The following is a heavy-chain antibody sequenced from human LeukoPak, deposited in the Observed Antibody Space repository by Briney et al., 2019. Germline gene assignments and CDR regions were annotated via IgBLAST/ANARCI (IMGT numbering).Heavy chain of an antibody. J-gene: IGHJ4*02. V-gene: IGHV4-30-2*01. CDR2: IYHSGST. Sequence: TSSQTLSLTCAVSGGSISSGGYSWSWIRQPPGKGLEWIGYIYHSGSTYYNPSLKSRVTISVDRSKNQFSLKLSSVTAADTAVYYCARDRAYDFWSGYHDYWGQGTLVTVSS. CDR3: ARDRAYDFWSGYHDY. D-gene: IGHD3-3*01. CDR1: GGSISSGGYS.